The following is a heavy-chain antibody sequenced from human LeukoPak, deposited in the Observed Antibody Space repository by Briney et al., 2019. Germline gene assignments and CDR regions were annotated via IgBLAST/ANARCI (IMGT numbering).Heavy chain of an antibody. J-gene: IGHJ6*02. V-gene: IGHV1-69*13. Sequence: SVKVSCKASGGTFSSHAISWVRQAPGQGLEWMGGIIPIFGTANYAQKFQGRVTITADESTSTAYMELSSLRSEDTAVYYCARKAGWSGYYDMDVWGQGTTVTVSS. CDR3: ARKAGWSGYYDMDV. CDR2: IIPIFGTA. D-gene: IGHD3-3*01. CDR1: GGTFSSHA.